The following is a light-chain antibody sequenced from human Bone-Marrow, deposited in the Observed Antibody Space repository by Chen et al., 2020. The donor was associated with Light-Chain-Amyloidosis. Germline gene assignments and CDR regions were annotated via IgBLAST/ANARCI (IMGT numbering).Light chain of an antibody. CDR3: QVWDRNSDRPV. J-gene: IGLJ3*02. V-gene: IGLV3-21*02. CDR2: DAS. Sequence: SYVLTQPSSVSVAPGQTATIACGGNNIGSTSVHWYQQTPGQAPLLVVYDASDRPSGIPERLSGSNSGNTATLTISRVEAGDEGDYYCQVWDRNSDRPVFGGGTKLTVL. CDR1: NIGSTS.